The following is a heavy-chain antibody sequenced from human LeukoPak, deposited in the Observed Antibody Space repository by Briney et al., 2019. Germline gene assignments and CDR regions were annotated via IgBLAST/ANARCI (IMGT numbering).Heavy chain of an antibody. J-gene: IGHJ4*02. CDR1: GFTFSNAY. D-gene: IGHD2-21*01. V-gene: IGHV3-15*07. CDR3: ITPLPYSAQ. Sequence: GGSLRLSCATSGFTFSNAYMNWVRQAPGKGLEWIGRIKPKTDGETTEYAAPVKGRFSISRDDSKNMLYLQMNSLKTEDTAVYYCITPLPYSAQGGQGTLVTVS. CDR2: IKPKTDGETT.